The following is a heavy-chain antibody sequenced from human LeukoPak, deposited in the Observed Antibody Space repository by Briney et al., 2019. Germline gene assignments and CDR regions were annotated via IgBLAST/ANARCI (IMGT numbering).Heavy chain of an antibody. CDR1: GYTFTGYY. Sequence: ASVKVSCKASGYTFTGYYMHWVRQAPGQGLEWMGWINPNSGGTNYAQKFQGRVTMTRDTSISTAYMELSRLRSDDTAVYYCAREQDIVVVPAAMIRYYYYGMDVWGQGTTVTVSS. D-gene: IGHD2-2*01. J-gene: IGHJ6*02. CDR3: AREQDIVVVPAAMIRYYYYGMDV. V-gene: IGHV1-2*02. CDR2: INPNSGGT.